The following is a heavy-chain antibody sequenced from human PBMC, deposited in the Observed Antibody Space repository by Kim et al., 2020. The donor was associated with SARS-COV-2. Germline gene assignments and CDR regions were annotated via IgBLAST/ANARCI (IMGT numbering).Heavy chain of an antibody. CDR1: GGTFSSYA. Sequence: KVSCKASGGTFSSYAISWVRQAPGQGLEWMGRIIPILGIANYAQKFQGRVTITADKSTSTAYMELSSLRSEDTAVYYCASQITMVRGVITNYGMDVWGQGTTVTVSS. V-gene: IGHV1-69*04. CDR2: IIPILGIA. CDR3: ASQITMVRGVITNYGMDV. D-gene: IGHD3-10*01. J-gene: IGHJ6*02.